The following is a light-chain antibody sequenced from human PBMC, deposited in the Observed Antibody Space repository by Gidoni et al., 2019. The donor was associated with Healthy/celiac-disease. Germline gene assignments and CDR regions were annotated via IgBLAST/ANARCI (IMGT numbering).Light chain of an antibody. J-gene: IGKJ2*01. CDR2: WAS. V-gene: IGKV4-1*01. Sequence: DIVMTQSPDSLAVSLGERATINCKSSQRVLYSSNNKNYLAWYQQKPGQPPKLLIYWASTRESGVPDRFSGSGSGTDFTLTISSLQAEDVAVYYCQQYYSLWTFXXXTKLEIK. CDR1: QRVLYSSNNKNY. CDR3: QQYYSLWT.